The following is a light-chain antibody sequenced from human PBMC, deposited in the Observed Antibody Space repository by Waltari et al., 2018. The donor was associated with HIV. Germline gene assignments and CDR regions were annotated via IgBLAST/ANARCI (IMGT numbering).Light chain of an antibody. V-gene: IGLV2-8*01. J-gene: IGLJ1*01. CDR2: EGS. CDR1: SSYVGGYDS. Sequence: QSALTQPPSASGSPGQSVTISCTVTSSYVGGYDSFYWYQHHPGKVPRLITYEGSKRPSGVPDRFSGFKSGNTASLTVSGLQAEDEADYYCTSYAGSGEYVFGTGTKVTVL. CDR3: TSYAGSGEYV.